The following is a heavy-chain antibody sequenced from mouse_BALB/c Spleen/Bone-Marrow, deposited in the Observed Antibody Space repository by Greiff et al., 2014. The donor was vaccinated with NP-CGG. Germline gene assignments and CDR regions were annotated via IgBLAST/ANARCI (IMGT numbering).Heavy chain of an antibody. CDR2: ILPGSGST. V-gene: IGHV1-9*01. CDR1: GYTFSSHW. Sequence: VKLVESGAELMKPGASMKISCKATGYTFSSHWIEWVKQRPGHGLEWIGEILPGSGSTSYNERFKGKATFTADTSSNTAYMQLSSLTSEDSAVYYCARAYYVNYDAMDYWGQGTSVTVSS. D-gene: IGHD2-10*01. CDR3: ARAYYVNYDAMDY. J-gene: IGHJ4*01.